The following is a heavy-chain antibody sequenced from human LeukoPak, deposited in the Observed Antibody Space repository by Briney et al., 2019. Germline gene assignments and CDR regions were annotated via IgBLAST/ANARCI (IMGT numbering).Heavy chain of an antibody. V-gene: IGHV1-18*01. CDR2: ISAYNGNT. Sequence: ASVKVSCKASGYTFTSYGISWVRQAPGQGLEWMGWISAYNGNTNYAQKLQGRVTMTTDTSTSTAYMELRSLGSDDTAVYYCARVPHSSRYYYYYYMDVWGKGTTVTVSS. J-gene: IGHJ6*03. CDR3: ARVPHSSRYYYYYYMDV. D-gene: IGHD6-13*01. CDR1: GYTFTSYG.